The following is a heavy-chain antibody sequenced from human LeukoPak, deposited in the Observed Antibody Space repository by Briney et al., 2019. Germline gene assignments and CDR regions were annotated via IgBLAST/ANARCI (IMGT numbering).Heavy chain of an antibody. Sequence: ASVKVSCKASGYTFTGYYMHWVRQAPGQGLEWMGWINPNSGGTNYAQKFQGRVTMTRDTSISTAYMELSRLRSDDTAVYYCARDSHYYYYGMDVWGQGTTVTVS. CDR1: GYTFTGYY. V-gene: IGHV1-2*02. J-gene: IGHJ6*02. CDR3: ARDSHYYYYGMDV. CDR2: INPNSGGT.